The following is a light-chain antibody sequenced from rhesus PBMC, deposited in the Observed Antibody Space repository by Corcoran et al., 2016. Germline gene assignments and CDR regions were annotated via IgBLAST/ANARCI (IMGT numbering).Light chain of an antibody. CDR2: GAS. CDR1: QSVSSN. V-gene: IGKV3-42*03. CDR3: QQYSDWYS. Sequence: EIVMTQSPATLSLSPGEGATLSCRASQSVSSNLAWYQQQPGQAPRLLNYGASNRATGIPDRCRGRGSGTEFTLTMKNLEPEDFAVYFCQQYSDWYSFGQGTKVEIK. J-gene: IGKJ2*01.